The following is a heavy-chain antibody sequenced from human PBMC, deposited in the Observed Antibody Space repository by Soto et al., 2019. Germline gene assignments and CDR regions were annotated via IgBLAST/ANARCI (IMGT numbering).Heavy chain of an antibody. V-gene: IGHV3-23*01. CDR1: GFTFSSYA. CDR3: ATRLGYSSSWTPMDYFDY. J-gene: IGHJ4*02. Sequence: EVQLLESGGGLVQPGGSLRLSCAASGFTFSSYAMSWVRQAPGKGLEWGSAISGSGGSTYYADSVKGRFTISRDNSKNTLYLQMNSLRAEDTAVYYCATRLGYSSSWTPMDYFDYWGQGTLVTVSS. D-gene: IGHD6-13*01. CDR2: ISGSGGST.